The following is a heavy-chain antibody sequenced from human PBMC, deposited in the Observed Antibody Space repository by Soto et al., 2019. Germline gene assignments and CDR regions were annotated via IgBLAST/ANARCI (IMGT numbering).Heavy chain of an antibody. V-gene: IGHV4-4*02. D-gene: IGHD6-13*01. CDR1: GGSSSSSNW. CDR3: ARFSSSWYWFDP. J-gene: IGHJ5*02. CDR2: IYHSGST. Sequence: SETLSLTCAVSGGSSSSSNWWSWVRQPPGKGLEWIGEIYHSGSTYYNPSLKSRVTISVDTSKNQFSLKLSSVTAADTAVYYCARFSSSWYWFDPWGQGTLVTVSS.